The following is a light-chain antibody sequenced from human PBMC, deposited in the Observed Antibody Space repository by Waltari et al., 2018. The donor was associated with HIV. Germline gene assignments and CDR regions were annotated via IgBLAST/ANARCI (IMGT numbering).Light chain of an antibody. CDR1: QSVSST. CDR3: QQYKSWPPAWT. CDR2: GAS. V-gene: IGKV3-15*01. J-gene: IGKJ1*01. Sequence: ELVMTQSPATLSVSPGDRATLSCRASQSVSSTLAWYQQRLGQAPRLFIFGASTRATGSPARFSGSGSGTECSLTISSLHSVDFAVYCYQQYKSWPPAWTFGRGTNVEIK.